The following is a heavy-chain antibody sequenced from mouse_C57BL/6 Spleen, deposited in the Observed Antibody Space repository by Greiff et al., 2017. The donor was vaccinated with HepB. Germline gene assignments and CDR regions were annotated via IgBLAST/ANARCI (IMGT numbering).Heavy chain of an antibody. CDR1: GYTFTSYW. V-gene: IGHV1-72*01. CDR3: ASPYYYGSSYGYFDV. D-gene: IGHD1-1*01. J-gene: IGHJ1*03. Sequence: VQLQQPGAELVKPGASVKLSCKASGYTFTSYWMHWVKQRPGRGLEWIGRIDPNSGGTKYNKKFKSKATLTVDKPSSTAYMQLSSLTSEDSAVYYCASPYYYGSSYGYFDVWGTGTTVTVSS. CDR2: IDPNSGGT.